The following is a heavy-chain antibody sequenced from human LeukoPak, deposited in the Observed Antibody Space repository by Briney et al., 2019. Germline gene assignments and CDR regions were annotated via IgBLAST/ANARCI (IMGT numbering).Heavy chain of an antibody. CDR2: INPNSGGT. J-gene: IGHJ4*02. V-gene: IGHV1-2*02. Sequence: ASVKVSCKASGYTFTGYYMHWVRQAPGQGLEWMGWINPNSGGTNYAQKFQGRVTMTRDTSISTACMELSRLRSDDTAVYYCASSPYCSSTSCYRMNLDYWGQGTLVTVSS. CDR3: ASSPYCSSTSCYRMNLDY. D-gene: IGHD2-2*01. CDR1: GYTFTGYY.